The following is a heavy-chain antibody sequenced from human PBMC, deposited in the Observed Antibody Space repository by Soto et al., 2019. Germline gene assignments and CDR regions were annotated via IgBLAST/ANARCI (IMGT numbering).Heavy chain of an antibody. Sequence: RHWKAAAEGTRRDLDVSWISQAPGKGLEWVSFSSNSGTFTKYADSVKGRFTISRDNAKNSLYLQINSLRGEDTAIYFCARSGGNYNVLDYWGLGPLVTVSS. V-gene: IGHV3-11*06. CDR1: EGTRRDLD. D-gene: IGHD3-10*02. J-gene: IGHJ4*02. CDR3: ARSGGNYNVLDY. CDR2: SSNSGTFT.